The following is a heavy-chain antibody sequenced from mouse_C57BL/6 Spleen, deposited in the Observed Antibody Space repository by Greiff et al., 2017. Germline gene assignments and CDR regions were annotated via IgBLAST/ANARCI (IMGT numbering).Heavy chain of an antibody. Sequence: EVQLVESGGGLVQPTGSLKLSCAASGFTFNTYAMHWVRQAPGKGLEWVARIRSKSSNYATYYADSVKDRFTISRDDSQSMLYLQMNNLKTEDTAMYYCVRDRRGSSGGDAMDYWGQGTSVTVSS. CDR2: IRSKSSNYAT. D-gene: IGHD1-1*01. CDR1: GFTFNTYA. J-gene: IGHJ4*01. CDR3: VRDRRGSSGGDAMDY. V-gene: IGHV10-3*01.